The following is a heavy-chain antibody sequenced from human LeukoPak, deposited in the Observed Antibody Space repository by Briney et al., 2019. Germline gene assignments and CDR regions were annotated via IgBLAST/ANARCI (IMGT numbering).Heavy chain of an antibody. V-gene: IGHV4-39*01. D-gene: IGHD3-10*01. Sequence: PSETLSLTCTVSGGSYSSSRYYWGWIRQPPGKGLEWIGRIYYNGSTYYNPSLKSRVTISVDTSKNQFSLKLSSVTAADTAVYYCARQGLSYYGSGSYRFFDYWGQGTLVTVSS. CDR2: IYYNGST. CDR3: ARQGLSYYGSGSYRFFDY. J-gene: IGHJ4*02. CDR1: GGSYSSSRYY.